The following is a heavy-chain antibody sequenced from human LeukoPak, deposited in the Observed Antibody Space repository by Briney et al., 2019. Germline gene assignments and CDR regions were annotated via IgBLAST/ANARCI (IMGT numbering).Heavy chain of an antibody. CDR1: GYTFTSYY. J-gene: IGHJ4*02. CDR2: INPSGGST. D-gene: IGHD5-18*01. Sequence: ASVKVSCKASGYTFTSYYMHWVRQAPGQGLEWMGIINPSGGSTSYAQRFQGRVTMTRDMSTSTVYMKLSSLRSEDTAVYYCARIGYSYGPYYFDYWGQGTLVTVSS. V-gene: IGHV1-46*01. CDR3: ARIGYSYGPYYFDY.